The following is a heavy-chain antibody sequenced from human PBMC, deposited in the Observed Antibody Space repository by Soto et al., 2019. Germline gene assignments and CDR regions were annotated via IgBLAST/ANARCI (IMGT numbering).Heavy chain of an antibody. Sequence: GSLRLSCAASGITFSCYWISWVRPASGKGLGWGANIKQDGSEKYYVDSVKGRFTISRDNAKNSLYLQMNSLRAEDTAVYYCARGNGYCSGGSCYHSFYYFDYWGQGTLVTVSS. CDR1: GITFSCYW. CDR2: IKQDGSEK. CDR3: ARGNGYCSGGSCYHSFYYFDY. J-gene: IGHJ4*02. D-gene: IGHD2-15*01. V-gene: IGHV3-7*01.